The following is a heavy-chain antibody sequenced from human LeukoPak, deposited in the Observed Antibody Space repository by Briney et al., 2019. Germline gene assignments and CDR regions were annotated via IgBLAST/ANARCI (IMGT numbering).Heavy chain of an antibody. D-gene: IGHD3-22*01. Sequence: SETLSLTCAVYGGSFSGYYWSWIRQPPGEGLEWIGEINHSGSTNYNPSLKSRVTISVDTSKNQFSLKLSSVTAADTAVYYCARGFRLDYYDSSGYLFDYWGQGTLVTVSS. V-gene: IGHV4-34*01. CDR1: GGSFSGYY. CDR2: INHSGST. CDR3: ARGFRLDYYDSSGYLFDY. J-gene: IGHJ4*02.